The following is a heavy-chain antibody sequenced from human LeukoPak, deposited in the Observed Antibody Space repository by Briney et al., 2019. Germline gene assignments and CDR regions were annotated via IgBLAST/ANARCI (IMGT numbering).Heavy chain of an antibody. CDR1: S. CDR2: ISSSSSYI. Sequence: SMNXVRQAPGKGLEWVSSISSSSSYIYYADSVKGRFTISRDNAKNSLYLQMNSLRAEDTAVYYCARDSADYWGQGTLVTVSS. J-gene: IGHJ4*02. CDR3: ARDSADY. V-gene: IGHV3-21*01.